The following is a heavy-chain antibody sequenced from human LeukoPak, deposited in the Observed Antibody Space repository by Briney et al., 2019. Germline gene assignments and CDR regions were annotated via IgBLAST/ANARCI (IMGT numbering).Heavy chain of an antibody. Sequence: TSETLSLTCAVYGGSFSGYYWSWIRQPPGKGLEWIGEINHSGSTNYNPSLKSRVTISVDTSKNQFSLKLSSVTAADTAVYYCARPWRRYDAFEIWGQGTMVTVSS. CDR1: GGSFSGYY. CDR3: ARPWRRYDAFEI. D-gene: IGHD3-9*01. CDR2: INHSGST. V-gene: IGHV4-34*01. J-gene: IGHJ3*02.